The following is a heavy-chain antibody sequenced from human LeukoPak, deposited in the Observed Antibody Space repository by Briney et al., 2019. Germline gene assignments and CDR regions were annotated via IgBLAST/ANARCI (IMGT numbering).Heavy chain of an antibody. CDR1: GFTFSSYS. V-gene: IGHV3-48*01. CDR3: AREQGMDV. Sequence: PGGSLRLSCAASGFTFSSYSMNWVRQAPGKGLEWVSYISGSASTIYYADSVKGRFTISSDNAKNSLYLQMNSLRAEDTAVYYCAREQGMDVWGQGTTVTVSS. J-gene: IGHJ6*02. CDR2: ISGSASTI.